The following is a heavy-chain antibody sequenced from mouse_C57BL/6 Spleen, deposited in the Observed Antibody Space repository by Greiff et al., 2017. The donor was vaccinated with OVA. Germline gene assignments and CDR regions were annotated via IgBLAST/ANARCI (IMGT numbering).Heavy chain of an antibody. V-gene: IGHV14-4*01. CDR3: TTLLITTVEAAVDY. CDR2: IDPENGDT. Sequence: VQLQQSGAELVRPGASVKLSCTASGFNIKDDYMHWVKQRPEQGLEWIGWIDPENGDTEYASKFQGKATITADTSSNTAYLQLSSLTSEDTAVYYCTTLLITTVEAAVDYWGQGTTLTVSS. J-gene: IGHJ2*01. D-gene: IGHD1-1*01. CDR1: GFNIKDDY.